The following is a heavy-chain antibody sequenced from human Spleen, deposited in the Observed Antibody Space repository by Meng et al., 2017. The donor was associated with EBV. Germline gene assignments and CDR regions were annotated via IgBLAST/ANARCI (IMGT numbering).Heavy chain of an antibody. J-gene: IGHJ4*02. Sequence: GTEVRQPGPTVKFPCQAPGYTFTNYHIHWVSQAPGQGLGWMGMINPSDGSTNYAQNFQGRVTMTRDTSKSTVYLELSSLGFEDTAVYYCASLGVYGSGSFGIDCWGQGSLVTVSS. CDR2: INPSDGST. D-gene: IGHD3-10*01. CDR1: GYTFTNYH. V-gene: IGHV1-46*01. CDR3: ASLGVYGSGSFGIDC.